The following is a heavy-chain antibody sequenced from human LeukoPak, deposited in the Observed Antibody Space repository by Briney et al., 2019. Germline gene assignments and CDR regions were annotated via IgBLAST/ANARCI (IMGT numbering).Heavy chain of an antibody. V-gene: IGHV3-23*01. CDR3: ATFCSGGVCYSFAP. CDR1: GFTFNNYA. J-gene: IGHJ5*02. CDR2: IIGSGGST. D-gene: IGHD2-15*01. Sequence: PGGSLRLSCAASGFTFNNYAMTWVRQAPGPGLEWVSTIIGSGGSTGYADSVKVRFTISRDNSKDTLFLQMDSLRVEDTAVYYCATFCSGGVCYSFAPWGQGTLVTVSS.